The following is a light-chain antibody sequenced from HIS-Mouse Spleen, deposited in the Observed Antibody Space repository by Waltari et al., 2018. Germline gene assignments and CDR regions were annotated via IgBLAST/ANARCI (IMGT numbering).Light chain of an antibody. CDR2: DVS. CDR3: SSYTSSSFNVV. Sequence: QSALTQPASVSGSPGQSITISCTGTSSDVGGYNYVSWYQQHPGKAPKLMIYDVSNRPSGVPNRCSGSKSGNTASLTIAGLQAEDEADYYCSSYTSSSFNVVFGGGTKLTVL. CDR1: SSDVGGYNY. V-gene: IGLV2-14*03. J-gene: IGLJ2*01.